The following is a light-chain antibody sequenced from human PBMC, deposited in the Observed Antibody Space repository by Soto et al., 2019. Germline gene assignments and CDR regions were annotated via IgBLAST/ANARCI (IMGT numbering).Light chain of an antibody. CDR2: EVS. CDR3: SSYTSISTYV. CDR1: SSDVGGYNY. Sequence: QSALTQPASVSGSPGQSITISCTGTSSDVGGYNYVSWYQHHPGKAPRLMIYEVSNRPSGVSDRFSGSKSGNTASLTISGLLAEDAADYYCSSYTSISTYVFGTGTKLTVL. V-gene: IGLV2-14*01. J-gene: IGLJ1*01.